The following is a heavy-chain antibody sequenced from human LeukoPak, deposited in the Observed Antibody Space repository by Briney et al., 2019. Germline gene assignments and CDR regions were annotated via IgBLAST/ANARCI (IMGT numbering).Heavy chain of an antibody. CDR3: ARAVGDFWSGYRSGYGMDV. CDR2: ISYDGSSK. CDR1: GFPFNTYA. Sequence: GGSLRLSCAASGFPFNTYAMHWVRQAPGKGLEWVAVISYDGSSKYSADFVKGRFTISRDNSKNTLYLEMNSLRPEDTAVYYCARAVGDFWSGYRSGYGMDVWGRGATVTVSS. V-gene: IGHV3-30*04. D-gene: IGHD3-3*01. J-gene: IGHJ6*02.